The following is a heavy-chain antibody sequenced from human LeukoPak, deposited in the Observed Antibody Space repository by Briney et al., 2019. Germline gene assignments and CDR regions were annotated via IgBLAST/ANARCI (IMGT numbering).Heavy chain of an antibody. D-gene: IGHD6-19*01. J-gene: IGHJ5*02. Sequence: GGSLRLSCAASGFTFSSYSMNWVRQAPGKGLEWVSSISSRSSYIYYADSVKGRFTISRDNAKNSLYLQMNSLRAEDTAVYYCARASRSSGWYNWFDPWGQGTLVTVSS. CDR2: ISSRSSYI. CDR3: ARASRSSGWYNWFDP. CDR1: GFTFSSYS. V-gene: IGHV3-21*01.